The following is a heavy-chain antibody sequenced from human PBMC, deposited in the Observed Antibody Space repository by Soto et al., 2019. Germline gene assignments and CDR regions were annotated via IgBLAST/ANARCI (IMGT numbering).Heavy chain of an antibody. J-gene: IGHJ4*02. V-gene: IGHV3-74*01. CDR1: GFTFSSYW. CDR2: INSDGSST. CDR3: AVAVAGPTAIGY. D-gene: IGHD6-19*01. Sequence: EVQLVESGGGLVQPGGSLRLSCAASGFTFSSYWMHWVRQAPWKGLVWVSRINSDGSSTSYADSVKGRFTISRDNAKNTLYLQMNSLRAEDTAVYYCAVAVAGPTAIGYWGQGTLVTVSS.